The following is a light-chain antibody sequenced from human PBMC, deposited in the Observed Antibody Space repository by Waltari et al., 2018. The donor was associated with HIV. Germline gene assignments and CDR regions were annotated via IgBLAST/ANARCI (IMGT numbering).Light chain of an antibody. CDR2: DAS. CDR1: QSVSRY. J-gene: IGKJ4*01. Sequence: VLTQSPATLSLSPGERATLSCRASQSVSRYFAWYQPKPGQAPRLLIYDASKMATGIPARFSGSGSGTDFTLTINSLEPEDFAVYYCQQRSNWPPAFGGGTKVEIK. CDR3: QQRSNWPPA. V-gene: IGKV3-11*01.